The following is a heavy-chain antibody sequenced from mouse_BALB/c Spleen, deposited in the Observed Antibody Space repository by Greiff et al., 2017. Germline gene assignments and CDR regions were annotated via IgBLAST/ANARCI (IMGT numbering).Heavy chain of an antibody. D-gene: IGHD1-1*01. CDR1: GFTFTDYY. J-gene: IGHJ4*01. CDR2: IRNKANGYTT. V-gene: IGHV7-3*02. Sequence: EVKLMESGGGLVQPGGSLRLSCATSGFTFTDYYMSWVRQPPGKALEWLGFIRNKANGYTTEYSASVKGRFTISRDNSQSILYLQMNTLRAEDSATYYCAYYGSSYDYAMDYWGQGTSVTVSS. CDR3: AYYGSSYDYAMDY.